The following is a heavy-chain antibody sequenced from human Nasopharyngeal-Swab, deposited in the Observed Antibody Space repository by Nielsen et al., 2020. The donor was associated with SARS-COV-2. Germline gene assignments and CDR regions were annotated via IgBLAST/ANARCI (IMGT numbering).Heavy chain of an antibody. CDR2: INHSGST. V-gene: IGHV4-34*01. CDR1: GGSFSGYY. J-gene: IGHJ4*02. Sequence: SETLSLPCAVYGGSFSGYYWSWIRQPPGKGLEWIGEINHSGSTNYNPSLKSRVTISVDTSKNQFSLKLSSVTAADTAVYYCASGSYYYDSSGYLKAWGYFDYWGQGTLVTVSS. CDR3: ASGSYYYDSSGYLKAWGYFDY. D-gene: IGHD3-22*01.